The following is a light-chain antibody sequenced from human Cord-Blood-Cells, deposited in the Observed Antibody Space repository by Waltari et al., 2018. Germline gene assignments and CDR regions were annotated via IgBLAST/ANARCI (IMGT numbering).Light chain of an antibody. V-gene: IGLV2-14*01. CDR2: DVS. J-gene: IGLJ1*01. CDR3: SSYTSSSTPYV. CDR1: SSDVGGYTY. Sequence: QSALTQPASVSGSPGQSITISCTGTSSDVGGYTYVPWYQQHPGKAPKRMIYDVSNRPSGVSNRVSGSKSGNTASLTSSGLQAEDEADYYCSSYTSSSTPYVFGTGTKVTVL.